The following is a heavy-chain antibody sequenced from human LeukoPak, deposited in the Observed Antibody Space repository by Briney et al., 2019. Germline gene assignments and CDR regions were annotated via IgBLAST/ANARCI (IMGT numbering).Heavy chain of an antibody. CDR1: GGSISSNNW. CDR3: ARGNPPRGDY. Sequence: PSETLSLTCAVSGGSISSNNWWSWVRQPPGKGLEWIGYIYYSGSTYYNPSLKSRVTISVDTSKNQFSLKLSSVTAADTAVYYCARGNPPRGDYWGQGTLVTVSS. D-gene: IGHD1-14*01. CDR2: IYYSGST. J-gene: IGHJ4*02. V-gene: IGHV4-30-4*01.